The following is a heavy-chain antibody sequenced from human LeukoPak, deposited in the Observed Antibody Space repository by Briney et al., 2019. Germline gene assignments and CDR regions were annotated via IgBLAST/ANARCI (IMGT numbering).Heavy chain of an antibody. CDR1: GGTLSTYP. V-gene: IGHV1-69*05. J-gene: IGHJ5*02. Sequence: ASVKVSCKASGGTLSTYPINWVRQAPGQGLEWMGGRIAVFPAPNYAQKFQGRITVTTDESTATAYMELSSLRSDDTAVYYCAGSDAWGQGTLVTVSS. CDR3: AGSDA. CDR2: RIAVFPAP.